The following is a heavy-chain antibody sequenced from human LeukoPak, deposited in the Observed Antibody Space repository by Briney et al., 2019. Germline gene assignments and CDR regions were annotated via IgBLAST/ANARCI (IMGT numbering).Heavy chain of an antibody. Sequence: TSETLSLTCTVSRGSINSPNWWTWVRQSPGKGLEWIGEIYHGGSTSYNPSLMSRLTISVDKSRNLFSLQLNSVTAADTAVYYCASRTASDQEGFDIWGQGTMVTVSS. CDR1: RGSINSPNW. J-gene: IGHJ3*02. D-gene: IGHD2-21*02. CDR3: ASRTASDQEGFDI. CDR2: IYHGGST. V-gene: IGHV4-4*02.